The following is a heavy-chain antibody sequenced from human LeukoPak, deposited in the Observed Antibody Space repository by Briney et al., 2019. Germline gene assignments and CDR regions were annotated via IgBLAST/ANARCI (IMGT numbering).Heavy chain of an antibody. Sequence: NRGESLKISCKGSGYSFTTYWIGWVRQMPGKGLEWMGIIYPGDSDTRYSPSFQGQVTISADKAISTAYLQWSSLKASDTAMYYCARRNYDFWSGYYHDYWGQGTLVTVSS. CDR1: GYSFTTYW. CDR2: IYPGDSDT. J-gene: IGHJ4*02. V-gene: IGHV5-51*01. CDR3: ARRNYDFWSGYYHDY. D-gene: IGHD3-3*01.